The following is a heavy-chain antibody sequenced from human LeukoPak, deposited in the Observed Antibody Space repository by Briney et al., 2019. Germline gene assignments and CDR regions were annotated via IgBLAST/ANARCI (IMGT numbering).Heavy chain of an antibody. CDR3: ARNEHSSAWYPRYLQD. CDR2: ISSGGTT. J-gene: IGHJ1*01. Sequence: GGSLRLSCAASGFTVSSSYMRWVRQAPGKGLEWVSVISSGGTTYYEDSVKGRFTISRDSSTNTLTLQMNSLRPEDTAVYFCARNEHSSAWYPRYLQDWGQGTLVTVSS. V-gene: IGHV3-66*02. D-gene: IGHD6-19*01. CDR1: GFTVSSSY.